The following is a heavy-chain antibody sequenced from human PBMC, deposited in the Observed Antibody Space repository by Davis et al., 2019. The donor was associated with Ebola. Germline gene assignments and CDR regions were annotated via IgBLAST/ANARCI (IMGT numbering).Heavy chain of an antibody. J-gene: IGHJ4*02. CDR3: ARAPGPYTDMVTFLY. Sequence: PGGSLRLSCAASGFTFSSYGMHWVRQPPGKGLEYVSAISSNGGSTYYANSVKGRFTISRDNSKTTLYLQMGSLRAEDMAVYYCARAPGPYTDMVTFLYWGQGTLVTVSS. D-gene: IGHD5-18*01. CDR2: ISSNGGST. CDR1: GFTFSSYG. V-gene: IGHV3-64*01.